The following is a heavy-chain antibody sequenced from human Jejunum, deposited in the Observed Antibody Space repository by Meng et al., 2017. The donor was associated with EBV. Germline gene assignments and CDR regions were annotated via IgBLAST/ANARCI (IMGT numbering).Heavy chain of an antibody. Sequence: QVQLVESGGXXXXPXXSLRLSCAASGFTFSNHYMNWIRRAPGKGLEWVSYISGSSHDTNYADSVKGRFTISRDNAKNSLYLQLNSLTVEDTAVYYCARDARLAPYWGRGTLVTVSS. CDR1: GFTFSNHY. J-gene: IGHJ4*02. CDR3: ARDARLAPY. CDR2: ISGSSHDT. V-gene: IGHV3-11*05. D-gene: IGHD1-1*01.